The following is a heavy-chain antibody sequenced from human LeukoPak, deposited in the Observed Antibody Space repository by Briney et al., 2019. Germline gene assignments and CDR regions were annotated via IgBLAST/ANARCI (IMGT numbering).Heavy chain of an antibody. Sequence: VASVKVSCKTSGYSFTDYYMHWVRQAPGQGLAWMGWINPYSGGTSSAQKFQGRVTMTRDTSISTVYMQVSWLTSDDTAIYYCARADRLHGGPYLIGPWGQGTLVTVSS. V-gene: IGHV1-2*02. CDR3: ARADRLHGGPYLIGP. CDR2: INPYSGGT. D-gene: IGHD3-16*01. J-gene: IGHJ5*02. CDR1: GYSFTDYY.